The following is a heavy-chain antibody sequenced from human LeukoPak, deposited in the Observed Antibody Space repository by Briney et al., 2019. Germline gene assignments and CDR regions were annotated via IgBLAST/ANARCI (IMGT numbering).Heavy chain of an antibody. CDR3: ARRYSSGRRFDY. V-gene: IGHV4-34*01. J-gene: IGHJ4*02. D-gene: IGHD6-19*01. CDR2: INHSGST. Sequence: SETLSLTCAVYGGSFSGYCWSWIRQPPGKGLEWIGEINHSGSTNNNPSLKSRVTISEDTSKNQFSLKLSSVTAADTAVYYCARRYSSGRRFDYWGQGTLVTVSS. CDR1: GGSFSGYC.